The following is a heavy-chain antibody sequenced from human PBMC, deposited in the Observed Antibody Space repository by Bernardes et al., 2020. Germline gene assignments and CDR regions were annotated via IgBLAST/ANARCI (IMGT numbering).Heavy chain of an antibody. CDR3: ARAGRYDFWSGLYNWFDP. D-gene: IGHD3-3*01. Sequence: TLSLTCAVYGGSFSGYYWSWIRQPPGKGLEWIGEINHSGSTNYNPSLKSRVTISVDTSKNQFSLKLSSVTAADTAVYYCARAGRYDFWSGLYNWFDPWGQGTLVTVSS. CDR2: INHSGST. V-gene: IGHV4-34*01. J-gene: IGHJ5*02. CDR1: GGSFSGYY.